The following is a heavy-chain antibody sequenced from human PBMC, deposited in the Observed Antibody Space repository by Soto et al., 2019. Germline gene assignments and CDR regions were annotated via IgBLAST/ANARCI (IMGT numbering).Heavy chain of an antibody. V-gene: IGHV5-51*01. J-gene: IGHJ4*02. CDR3: ARHSRDFWSGWGPGDY. CDR1: GYSFTSYW. D-gene: IGHD3-3*01. Sequence: GESLKISCNGSGYSFTSYWIGWVRQMPGKGLEWMGIIYPGDSDTRYSPSFQGQVTISADKSISTAYLQWSSLKASDTAMYYCARHSRDFWSGWGPGDYWGQGTLVTVSS. CDR2: IYPGDSDT.